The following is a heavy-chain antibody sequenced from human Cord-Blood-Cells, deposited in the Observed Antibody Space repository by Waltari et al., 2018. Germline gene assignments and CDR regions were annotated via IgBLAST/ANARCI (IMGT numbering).Heavy chain of an antibody. V-gene: IGHV4-39*01. CDR3: AHAGLTFAFDI. D-gene: IGHD1-20*01. CDR2: IYYSVST. CDR1: GGSISSSSYY. J-gene: IGHJ3*02. Sequence: QLQLQESGPGLVKPSETLSLTCTVSGGSISSSSYYWGWIRQPPGKGLEWIGSIYYSVSTYYNPSLKSRVTISVDTSKNQFSLKLSSVTAADTAVYYCAHAGLTFAFDIWGQGTMVTVSS.